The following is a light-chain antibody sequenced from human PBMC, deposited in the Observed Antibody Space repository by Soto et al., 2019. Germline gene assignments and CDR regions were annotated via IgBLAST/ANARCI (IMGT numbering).Light chain of an antibody. CDR1: QSISNW. CDR3: QQYKSFPWT. Sequence: DIQMTQSPSTLSASVGDRVTITCRASQSISNWLAWYQQKPGKAPKLLIYMASTLETGVPSRFSGSGSGAEFTLTISSLQPDDFATYYCQQYKSFPWTFGQGTKVDIK. CDR2: MAS. J-gene: IGKJ1*01. V-gene: IGKV1-5*03.